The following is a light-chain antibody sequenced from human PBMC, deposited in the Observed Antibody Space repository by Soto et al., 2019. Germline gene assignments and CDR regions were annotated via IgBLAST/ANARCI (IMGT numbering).Light chain of an antibody. J-gene: IGKJ1*01. CDR2: AAS. CDR3: HQYNNFWT. V-gene: IGKV3-15*01. CDR1: QRVSSH. Sequence: ETVMTQSPVTLSVSPGDTATLSCRASQRVSSHLAWYQQKPGQAPRLLIYAASTRATGIPVRFSGSGSEAEFTLTISSLQSEDFGLYYCHQYNNFWTFGQGTKVDIK.